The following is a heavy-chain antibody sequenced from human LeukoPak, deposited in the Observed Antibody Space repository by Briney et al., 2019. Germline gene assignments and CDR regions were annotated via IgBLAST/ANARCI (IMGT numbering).Heavy chain of an antibody. CDR3: AKDYVFRSTTCPDFFDY. J-gene: IGHJ4*02. V-gene: IGHV3-23*01. CDR2: ISGSGDTT. Sequence: PGGSLRLSCAASGFTFGSYAMTWVRHDPGKGLEWVSGISGSGDTTYYADSVKGRFTISRDNSKNTLDLQVNSLRAEDSALYYCAKDYVFRSTTCPDFFDYWGQGTLVTVSS. D-gene: IGHD2-2*01. CDR1: GFTFGSYA.